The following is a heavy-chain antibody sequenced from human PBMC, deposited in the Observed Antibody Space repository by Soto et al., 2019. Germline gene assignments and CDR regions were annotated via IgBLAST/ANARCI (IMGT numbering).Heavy chain of an antibody. Sequence: ASVKVSCKASGYTFTSYGISWVRQAPGQGLEWMGWISAYNGNTNYAQKLQGRVTMTTDTSTSTDYMELRSLRSDDTAVYYCARSPNYDILTGYYPPEDNWFDPWGQGTLVTVSS. J-gene: IGHJ5*02. CDR1: GYTFTSYG. V-gene: IGHV1-18*01. CDR3: ARSPNYDILTGYYPPEDNWFDP. CDR2: ISAYNGNT. D-gene: IGHD3-9*01.